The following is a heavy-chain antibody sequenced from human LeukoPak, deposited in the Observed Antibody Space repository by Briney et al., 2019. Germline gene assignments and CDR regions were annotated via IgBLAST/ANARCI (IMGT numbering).Heavy chain of an antibody. CDR3: ARLSAAVHLGAFDL. D-gene: IGHD3-3*01. V-gene: IGHV4-4*09. CDR2: IHTSGSN. J-gene: IGHJ3*01. Sequence: TSATLSLTCAVSGVSISPYYWAWIRPPPGKGLEWIGYIHTSGSNNQYPSLKSRVTISVDKSKNHFSLRLTSVTAADTAVYYCARLSAAVHLGAFDLWGQGTMVTVSS. CDR1: GVSISPYY.